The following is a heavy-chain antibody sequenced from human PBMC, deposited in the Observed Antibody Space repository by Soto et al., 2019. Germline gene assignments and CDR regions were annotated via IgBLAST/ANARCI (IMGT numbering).Heavy chain of an antibody. J-gene: IGHJ4*02. CDR2: ISYDGSNK. CDR1: GFTFSSYA. V-gene: IGHV3-30-3*01. CDR3: ATISDYFDY. Sequence: GGSLRLSCAASGFTFSSYAMHWVRQAPGKGLEWVAVISYDGSNKYYADSVKGRFTISRDNSKNTLYLQMNSLRAEDTAVYYCATISDYFDYWGQGTLVTV. D-gene: IGHD3-9*01.